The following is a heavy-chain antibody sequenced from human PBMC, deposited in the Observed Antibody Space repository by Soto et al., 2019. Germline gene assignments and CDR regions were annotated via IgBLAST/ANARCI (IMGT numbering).Heavy chain of an antibody. V-gene: IGHV3-74*01. CDR1: EFTFNNYW. CDR2: INTDGSTT. J-gene: IGHJ6*02. CDR3: ARVIYLKYGLEV. D-gene: IGHD2-21*01. Sequence: EVQLVESGGGLVQPGGSLRLSCAASEFTFNNYWMHWVRQVPGKGLEWVSRINTDGSTTNYADSVMGRFTISRDNADNTVYMQMKSLRAEDTAVYYCARVIYLKYGLEVWGQGATVTVSS.